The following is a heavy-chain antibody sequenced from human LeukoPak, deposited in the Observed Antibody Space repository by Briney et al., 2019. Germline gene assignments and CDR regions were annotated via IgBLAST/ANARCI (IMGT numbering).Heavy chain of an antibody. D-gene: IGHD6-13*01. CDR2: ISSSSSTI. CDR3: AGSSSWYGYYYYGMDV. CDR1: GFTFSSYS. V-gene: IGHV3-48*01. Sequence: PGGSLRLSCAASGFTFSSYSMNWVRQAPGKGLEWVSYISSSSSTIYHADSVKGRFTISRDNAKNSLYLQMNSLRAEDTAVYYCAGSSSWYGYYYYGMDVWGQGTTVTVSS. J-gene: IGHJ6*02.